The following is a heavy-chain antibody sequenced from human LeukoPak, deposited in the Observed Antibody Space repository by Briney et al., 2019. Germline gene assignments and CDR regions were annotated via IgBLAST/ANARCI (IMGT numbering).Heavy chain of an antibody. CDR3: ARDRRAYGSFDS. CDR1: DGSISSYY. D-gene: IGHD2-21*01. CDR2: IYDSGST. Sequence: SETLSLTCTVSDGSISSYYWNWIRQPPGKGLEWIGFIYDSGSTNYNPSLYSRLTISVDTSKNQFSLKLTSVTAADTAVYYCARDRRAYGSFDSWGQGTLVTVSS. V-gene: IGHV4-59*01. J-gene: IGHJ4*02.